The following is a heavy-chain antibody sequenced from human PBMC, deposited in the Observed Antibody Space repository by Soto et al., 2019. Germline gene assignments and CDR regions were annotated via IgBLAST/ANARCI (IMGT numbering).Heavy chain of an antibody. V-gene: IGHV4-38-2*01. CDR1: GYSISSGYY. Sequence: SETLSLTCAVSGYSISSGYYWGWIRQPPGKGLEWIGSIYHSGSTYYNPSLKSRVTISVDTSKNQFSLKLSSVTAADTAVYYCARARDGSSGFNWFDPWGQGTLVTVSS. CDR3: ARARDGSSGFNWFDP. CDR2: IYHSGST. D-gene: IGHD3-22*01. J-gene: IGHJ5*02.